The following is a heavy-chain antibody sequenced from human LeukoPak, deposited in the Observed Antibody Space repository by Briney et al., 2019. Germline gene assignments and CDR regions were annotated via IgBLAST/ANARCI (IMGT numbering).Heavy chain of an antibody. CDR3: ARDKGFGGGSYQRGLSMDY. J-gene: IGHJ4*02. CDR1: GYTFTSYY. CDR2: INPSGGGT. V-gene: IGHV1-46*01. Sequence: ASVKVSCKASGYTFTSYYMHWVRQAPGQGLEWMGIINPSGGGTSYAQKFQGRVTMTRDMSTSTVYMELSSLRSEDTAVYYCARDKGFGGGSYQRGLSMDYWGQGTLVTVSS. D-gene: IGHD1-26*01.